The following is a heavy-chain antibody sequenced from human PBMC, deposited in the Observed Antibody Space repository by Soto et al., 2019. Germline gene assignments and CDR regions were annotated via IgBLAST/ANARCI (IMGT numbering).Heavy chain of an antibody. CDR1: GFTFSSYA. J-gene: IGHJ4*02. D-gene: IGHD5-12*01. CDR3: ARDFSPLEMATIPFSFDY. Sequence: QVQLVESGGGVVQPGRSLRLSCAASGFTFSSYAMHWVRQAPGKGLEWVAVISYDGSNKYYADSVKGRFTISRDNSKNTLYLQMNSLRAEDTAVYYCARDFSPLEMATIPFSFDYWGQGTLVTVSS. CDR2: ISYDGSNK. V-gene: IGHV3-30-3*01.